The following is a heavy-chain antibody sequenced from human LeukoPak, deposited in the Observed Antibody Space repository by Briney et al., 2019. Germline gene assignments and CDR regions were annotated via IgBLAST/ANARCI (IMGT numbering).Heavy chain of an antibody. D-gene: IGHD6-13*01. V-gene: IGHV3-23*01. CDR1: GFTFSSYA. CDR3: ANAGYSSSWYLGNPFDY. Sequence: GGSLRLSCAASGFTFSSYAMSWVRQAPGKGLEWVSAISGSGGSTYYADSVKGRFTISRDNSKNTLYLQMNSLRAEDTAVYYCANAGYSSSWYLGNPFDYWGQGTLVTVSS. J-gene: IGHJ4*02. CDR2: ISGSGGST.